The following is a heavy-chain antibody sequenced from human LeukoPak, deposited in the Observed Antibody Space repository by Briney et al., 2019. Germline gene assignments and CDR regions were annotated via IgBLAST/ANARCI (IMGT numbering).Heavy chain of an antibody. D-gene: IGHD3-3*01. J-gene: IGHJ3*01. Sequence: GGSLRLSCEASGSTFDNDAMSCVRQAPGKGLGCVSTIGSSAGSTYYADAVKGRFTISRDNSKKTVTLQMNSLRVEDTAVYYCAKDRWEITIGDAFGFWGQGTKVAVSS. CDR3: AKDRWEITIGDAFGF. V-gene: IGHV3-23*01. CDR1: GSTFDNDA. CDR2: IGSSAGST.